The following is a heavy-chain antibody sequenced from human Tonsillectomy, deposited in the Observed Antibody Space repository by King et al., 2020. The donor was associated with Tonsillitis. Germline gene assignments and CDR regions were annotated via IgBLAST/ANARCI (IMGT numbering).Heavy chain of an antibody. CDR2: IYYSGTT. Sequence: QLQESGPGLVKPSETLSLTCTVSGGSISSSSYYWGWIRQPPGKGLEWIGTIYYSGTTYYNPSLKSRVAVSVDTSKNQFSLNLTSVTAADTAVYYCALNFYGSGSYYEASEYWGQGTLVTVSS. J-gene: IGHJ4*02. D-gene: IGHD3-10*01. V-gene: IGHV4-39*01. CDR3: ALNFYGSGSYYEASEY. CDR1: GGSISSSSYY.